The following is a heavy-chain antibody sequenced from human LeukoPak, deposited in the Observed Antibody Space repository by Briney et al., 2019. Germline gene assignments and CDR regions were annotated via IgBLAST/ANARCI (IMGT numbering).Heavy chain of an antibody. Sequence: GGSLRLSCAASGFTFDDYAMHWVRQAPGKGLEWVSGISWNSGSIGYADSVKGRFTISRDNSKNTLYLQMNSLRAEDTAVYYCAKSATTGYAFDIWGQGTMVTVSS. CDR2: ISWNSGSI. CDR3: AKSATTGYAFDI. J-gene: IGHJ3*02. V-gene: IGHV3-9*01. D-gene: IGHD4-17*01. CDR1: GFTFDDYA.